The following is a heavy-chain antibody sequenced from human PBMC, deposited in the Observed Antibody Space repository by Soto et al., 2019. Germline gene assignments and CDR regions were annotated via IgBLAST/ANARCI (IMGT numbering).Heavy chain of an antibody. V-gene: IGHV3-23*01. D-gene: IGHD2-15*01. CDR1: GFTFTSHA. CDR2: ITPGGDNT. CDR3: AKNAGATCYSRVDC. Sequence: VGSLRLSCAASGFTFTSHAMNWVRQAPGKGLEWVAGITPGGDNTYYADSVKGRFTISRDNSKNTVYLQMNYLRAEDTALYYCAKNAGATCYSRVDCWGQGTLVTVSS. J-gene: IGHJ4*02.